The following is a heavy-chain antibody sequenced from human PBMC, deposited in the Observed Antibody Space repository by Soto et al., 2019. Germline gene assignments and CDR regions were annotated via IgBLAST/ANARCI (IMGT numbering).Heavy chain of an antibody. CDR1: GFTFSSYG. D-gene: IGHD3-10*01. J-gene: IGHJ6*02. V-gene: IGHV3-33*01. CDR3: ARDLDYYGSGSYYSALGMDV. Sequence: GGSLRLSCAASGFTFSSYGMHWVRQAPGKGLEWVAVIWYDGSNKYYADSVKGRFTISRDNSKNTLYLQMNSLRAEDTAVYYCARDLDYYGSGSYYSALGMDVWGQGTTVTVSS. CDR2: IWYDGSNK.